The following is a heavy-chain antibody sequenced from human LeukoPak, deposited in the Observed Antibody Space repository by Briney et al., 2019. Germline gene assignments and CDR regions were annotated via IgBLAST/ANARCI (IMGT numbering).Heavy chain of an antibody. Sequence: GGSLRLSCAASGFTFSSYGMHWVRQAPGKGLDWVAFIRNDGNKKNYAESVKGRFTISRDNSRNTLYLQMDSLSAEDTAVYYCVKVDTWGQGTLVTVSS. CDR1: GFTFSSYG. CDR3: VKVDT. D-gene: IGHD3-22*01. V-gene: IGHV3-30*02. CDR2: IRNDGNKK. J-gene: IGHJ4*02.